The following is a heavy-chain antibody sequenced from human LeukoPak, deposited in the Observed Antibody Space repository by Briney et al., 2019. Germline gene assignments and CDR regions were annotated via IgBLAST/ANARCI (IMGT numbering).Heavy chain of an antibody. Sequence: GGSLRLSCVASGFTFDYYTMTWFRQASGKGPEWVSAISGAGGTTYYTDSVGGRFTISRDNAKNSLYLQMNSLRAEDTALYHCARDDLTNWFDPWGQGTLVTVSS. CDR2: ISGAGGTT. V-gene: IGHV3-20*01. CDR3: ARDDLTNWFDP. CDR1: GFTFDYYT. J-gene: IGHJ5*02.